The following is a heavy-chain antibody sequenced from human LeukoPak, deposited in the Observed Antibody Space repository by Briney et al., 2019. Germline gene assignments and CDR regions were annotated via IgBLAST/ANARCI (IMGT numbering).Heavy chain of an antibody. CDR1: GDTLSSNSAA. Sequence: SQTLSLTCALSGDTLSSNSAAWDWIRQSQWRGLEGLGRTYYRSKWYNDYAVSVKSRITINPDTSKNQFSLQLNSVTPEDTAVYYCARASGSYFGRMSVGFDYWGQGTLVTVSS. D-gene: IGHD1-26*01. CDR3: ARASGSYFGRMSVGFDY. J-gene: IGHJ4*02. CDR2: TYYRSKWYN. V-gene: IGHV6-1*01.